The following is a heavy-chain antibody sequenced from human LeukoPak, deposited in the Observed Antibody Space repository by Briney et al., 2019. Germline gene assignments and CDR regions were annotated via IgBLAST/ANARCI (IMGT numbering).Heavy chain of an antibody. J-gene: IGHJ4*02. CDR1: GFTFSSYS. CDR2: ISSSSSYI. D-gene: IGHD3-16*01. V-gene: IGHV3-21*01. Sequence: PGGSLRLSCAASGFTFSSYSMNWVRQAPGKGLEWVSSISSSSSYIYYADSVKGRFTISRDNAKNSLYLQMNSLRAEDTAVYYCARAPQLTFGGPAPDYWGQGTLVTVSS. CDR3: ARAPQLTFGGPAPDY.